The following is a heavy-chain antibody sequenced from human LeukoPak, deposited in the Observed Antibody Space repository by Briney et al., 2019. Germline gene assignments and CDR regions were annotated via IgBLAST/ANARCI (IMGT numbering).Heavy chain of an antibody. CDR1: GGSISSDSYY. D-gene: IGHD2-21*02. J-gene: IGHJ3*02. V-gene: IGHV4-61*02. CDR3: ARPSSTADGRAFDI. Sequence: PSETLSLTGTGAGGSISSDSYYWRWIRQPAGKGREWIGRIYTSGSTNYNPSLKSRVTISVDPSKNQFSLKLSSVTAADTAVYYCARPSSTADGRAFDIWGQGTMVTVSS. CDR2: IYTSGST.